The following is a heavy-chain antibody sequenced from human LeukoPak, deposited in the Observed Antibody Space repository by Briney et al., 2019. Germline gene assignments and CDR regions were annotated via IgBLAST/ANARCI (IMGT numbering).Heavy chain of an antibody. D-gene: IGHD5-12*01. CDR1: GGSISSGSYY. CDR2: IYTSGST. CDR3: ARGGWLRPFDY. Sequence: SQTLSLTCTVSGGSISSGSYYWSWIRQPAGKGLEWIGRIYTSGSTNYNPSLKSRVTISVDTSKNQFSLRLSSVTAADTAVYYCARGGWLRPFDYWGQGTLVTVSS. J-gene: IGHJ4*02. V-gene: IGHV4-61*02.